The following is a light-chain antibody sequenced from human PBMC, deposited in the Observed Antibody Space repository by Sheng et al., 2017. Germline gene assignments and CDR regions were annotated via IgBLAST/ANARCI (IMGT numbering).Light chain of an antibody. CDR2: WAS. CDR3: QQYYSTPPT. Sequence: DIVMTQSPDSLAVSLGERATINCKSSQSVLYSSNNKNYLAWYQQKPGQPPKLLIYWASTRESGVPDRFSGSGSGTDFTLTISSLQAEDVAVYYCQQYYSTPPTFGQGPRWKS. J-gene: IGKJ1*01. CDR1: QSVLYSSNNKNY. V-gene: IGKV4-1*01.